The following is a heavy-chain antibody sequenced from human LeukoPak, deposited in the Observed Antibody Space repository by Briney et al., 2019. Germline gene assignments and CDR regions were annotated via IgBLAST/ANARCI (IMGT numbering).Heavy chain of an antibody. CDR1: GYTFTSYD. D-gene: IGHD3-22*01. CDR3: ARDPHYYDSSVT. J-gene: IGHJ5*02. CDR2: MNPNSGNT. Sequence: ASVKVSCKASGYTFTSYDINWVRQATGQGLEWMGWMNPNSGNTGYAQKFQGRVTITADESTSTAYMELSSLRSEDTAVYYCARDPHYYDSSVTWGQGTLVTVSS. V-gene: IGHV1-8*01.